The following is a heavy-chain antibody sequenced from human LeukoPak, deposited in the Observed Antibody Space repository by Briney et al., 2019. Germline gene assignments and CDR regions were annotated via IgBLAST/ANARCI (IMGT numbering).Heavy chain of an antibody. J-gene: IGHJ6*02. CDR1: GYTFTSYG. CDR3: ARDGRIAVAGASNYYYYYGMDV. D-gene: IGHD6-19*01. V-gene: IGHV1-18*01. Sequence: ASVKVSCTASGYTFTSYGISWVRQAPGQGLEWMGWISAYNGNTNYAQKLQGRVTMTTDTSSSTAYMELRSLRSDDTAVYYCARDGRIAVAGASNYYYYYGMDVWGQGTTVTVSS. CDR2: ISAYNGNT.